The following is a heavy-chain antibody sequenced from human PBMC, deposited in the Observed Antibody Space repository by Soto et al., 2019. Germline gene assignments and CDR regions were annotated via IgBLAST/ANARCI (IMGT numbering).Heavy chain of an antibody. D-gene: IGHD6-19*01. CDR1: GFTFSSHA. CDR2: ITGSGDST. CDR3: AKDLQFSGWLSAQTFDY. Sequence: EVQLLESGGGLVQPGGSLRLSCAVSGFTFSSHAMSWVRQAPGKGLECVSSITGSGDSTYYADSVKGRFTTSRDKYKSTLYLQMNSLRAEDTAVYYCAKDLQFSGWLSAQTFDYWGQGTQVTVSS. V-gene: IGHV3-23*01. J-gene: IGHJ4*02.